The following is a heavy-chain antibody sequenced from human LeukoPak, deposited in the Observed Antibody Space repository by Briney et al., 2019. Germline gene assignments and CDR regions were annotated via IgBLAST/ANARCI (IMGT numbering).Heavy chain of an antibody. CDR1: GGSFSGYY. J-gene: IGHJ4*02. CDR3: ARGAVVVVVPAAIRPSLFDY. D-gene: IGHD2-2*01. V-gene: IGHV4-34*01. CDR2: INHSGST. Sequence: SETLSLTCAVYGGSFSGYYWSWIRQPPGEGLEWIGEINHSGSTNYNPPLKSRVTISVDTSKNQCSLKLSSVTAADTAGYYCARGAVVVVVPAAIRPSLFDYWGQGTLVTVSS.